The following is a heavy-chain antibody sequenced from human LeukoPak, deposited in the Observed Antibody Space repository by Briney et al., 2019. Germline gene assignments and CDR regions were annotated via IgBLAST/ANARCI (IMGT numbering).Heavy chain of an antibody. CDR3: ARDPLDYCSSPSCYPDSPFDI. J-gene: IGHJ3*02. CDR2: IYYSGST. D-gene: IGHD2-2*01. V-gene: IGHV4-39*07. CDR1: GGSISSSSYY. Sequence: SETLSLTCTVSGGSISSSSYYWGWIRQPPGKGLEWIGSIYYSGSTYYNPSLKSRVTISVDTSKNQFSLKLSSVTAADTAVYYCARDPLDYCSSPSCYPDSPFDIWGQGTMVTVSS.